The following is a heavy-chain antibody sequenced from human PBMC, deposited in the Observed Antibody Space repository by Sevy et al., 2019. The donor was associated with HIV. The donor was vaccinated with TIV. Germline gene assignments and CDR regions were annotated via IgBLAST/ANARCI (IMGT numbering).Heavy chain of an antibody. Sequence: GGSLRLSCAASGFTVNSNYMTWVRQAPGKGLEWVSYISPSGFIKHYGDSVKGRFIISRDNAKNSLFLQMNSLGPDDTAVYFCARDNRRGDRWLQLTYDYWGQGTLATVSS. J-gene: IGHJ4*02. CDR1: GFTVNSNY. V-gene: IGHV3-11*01. CDR3: ARDNRRGDRWLQLTYDY. CDR2: ISPSGFIK. D-gene: IGHD5-18*01.